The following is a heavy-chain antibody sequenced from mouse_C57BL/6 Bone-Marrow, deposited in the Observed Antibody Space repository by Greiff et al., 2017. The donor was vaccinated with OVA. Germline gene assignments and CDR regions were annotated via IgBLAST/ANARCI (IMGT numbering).Heavy chain of an antibody. V-gene: IGHV8-8*01. CDR1: GFSLSTFGMG. J-gene: IGHJ4*01. CDR2: IWWDDDK. CDR3: ARREPITTVVAPYYAMDY. D-gene: IGHD1-1*01. Sequence: QVTLKESGPGILQPSQTLRLTCSFSGFSLSTFGMGVGWIRQPSGKGLEWLAHIWWDDDKYYNPALKSRPTISKDTSKNHVFLKIANVDTADTATYYCARREPITTVVAPYYAMDYWGQGTSVTVSS.